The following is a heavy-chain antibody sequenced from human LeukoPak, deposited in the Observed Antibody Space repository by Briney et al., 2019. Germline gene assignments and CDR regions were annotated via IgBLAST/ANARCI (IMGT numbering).Heavy chain of an antibody. CDR3: AKGVVAATNAAYYGMDV. CDR1: GFTFDDYA. J-gene: IGHJ6*02. V-gene: IGHV3-30*18. D-gene: IGHD2-15*01. Sequence: GRSLRLSCAASGFTFDDYAMHWVRQAPGKGLEWVAVISYDESDKYYADSVKGRFTISRDNSKNTLYLQMNSLRPEDTAVYYCAKGVVAATNAAYYGMDVWGQGTTVTVSS. CDR2: ISYDESDK.